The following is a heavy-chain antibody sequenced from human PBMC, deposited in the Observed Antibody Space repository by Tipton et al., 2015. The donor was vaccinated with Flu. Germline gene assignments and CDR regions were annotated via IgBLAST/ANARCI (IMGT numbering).Heavy chain of an antibody. D-gene: IGHD3-10*02. CDR2: IYPGVST. Sequence: TLSLTCTVSADSITDYYWSWVRQSAGKGLEWIGRIYPGVSTNYNPSLKSRLTLSVDTSKRQFSLRLTSVTAADTAVYYCARLSFYDVDLKNFYFDYWGQGALVTVSS. CDR3: ARLSFYDVDLKNFYFDY. CDR1: ADSITDYY. V-gene: IGHV4-4*07. J-gene: IGHJ4*02.